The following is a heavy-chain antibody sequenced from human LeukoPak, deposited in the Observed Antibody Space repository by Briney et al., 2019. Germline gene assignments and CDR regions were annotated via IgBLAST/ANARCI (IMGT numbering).Heavy chain of an antibody. CDR3: ASSYYYDSSGYYHSVSDYYYYYMDV. J-gene: IGHJ6*03. CDR1: GFTVSSNY. Sequence: AGSLRLSCAAYGFTVSSNYMSWDRQAPGKGLEWVSVIYSGGSTYYADSVKGRFTISRDNSKNTLYLQMNSLRSEDTAVYYCASSYYYDSSGYYHSVSDYYYYYMDVWGKGTTVTVSS. D-gene: IGHD3-22*01. CDR2: IYSGGST. V-gene: IGHV3-53*05.